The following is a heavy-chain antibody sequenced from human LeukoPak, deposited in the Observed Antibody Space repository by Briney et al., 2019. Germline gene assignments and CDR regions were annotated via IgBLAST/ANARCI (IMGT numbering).Heavy chain of an antibody. CDR1: GFTFSGYA. J-gene: IGHJ4*02. V-gene: IGHV3-23*01. D-gene: IGHD3-22*01. CDR3: AKEPYYDSSGYLDY. CDR2: ISGSGGST. Sequence: PGGSLRLSCAASGFTFSGYAMSWVRQAPGKGLEWVSAISGSGGSTYYADSVKGRFTISRDNSKNTLYLQMNSLRAEDTAVYYCAKEPYYDSSGYLDYWGQGTLVTVSS.